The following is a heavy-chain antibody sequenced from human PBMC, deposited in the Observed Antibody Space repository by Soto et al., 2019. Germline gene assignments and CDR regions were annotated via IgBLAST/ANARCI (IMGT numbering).Heavy chain of an antibody. D-gene: IGHD1-26*01. CDR1: GGSFSGYY. CDR2: INHSGST. J-gene: IGHJ5*02. V-gene: IGHV4-34*01. Sequence: SETLSLTCAVYGGSFSGYYWNWIRQPPGKGLEWIGEINHSGSTNYNPSLKSRVTISVDTSTNQFSLQLNSVTPEDTAVYYCARSPPVIGANCFDPWGQGTLVPVSS. CDR3: ARSPPVIGANCFDP.